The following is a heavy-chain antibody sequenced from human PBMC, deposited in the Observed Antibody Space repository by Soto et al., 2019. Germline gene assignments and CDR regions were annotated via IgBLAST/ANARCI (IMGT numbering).Heavy chain of an antibody. CDR1: GGSISSYY. D-gene: IGHD6-13*01. Sequence: SETLSLTCPVSGGSISSYYWSWIRQPPGKGLEWIGYIYYSGSTNYNPSLKSRVTISVDTSKNQFSLKLSSVTAADTAVYYCARTYKRSSWTYYYYGMDVWGQGTTVTVSS. J-gene: IGHJ6*02. CDR2: IYYSGST. V-gene: IGHV4-59*08. CDR3: ARTYKRSSWTYYYYGMDV.